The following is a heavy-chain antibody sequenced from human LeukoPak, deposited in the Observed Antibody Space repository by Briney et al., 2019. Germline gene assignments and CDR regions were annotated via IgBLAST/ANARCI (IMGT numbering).Heavy chain of an antibody. CDR2: ISSDGSKE. D-gene: IGHD1-20*01. V-gene: IGHV3-30*18. J-gene: IGHJ4*02. CDR3: AKDYNWSLSPLYYFDY. Sequence: GGSLRLSCAASGFTFGSFCMHWVRQAPGKGLEWLAVISSDGSKEYYADSVKGRFTISRDNSKNTLYLQMNSLRAEDTAVYYCAKDYNWSLSPLYYFDYWGQGTLVTVSS. CDR1: GFTFGSFC.